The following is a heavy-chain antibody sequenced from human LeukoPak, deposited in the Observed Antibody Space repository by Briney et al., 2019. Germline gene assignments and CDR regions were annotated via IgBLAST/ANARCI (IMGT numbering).Heavy chain of an antibody. D-gene: IGHD3-10*01. CDR3: VRYITMVRGVKYYFDY. Sequence: GGSLRLSCAASGFTVNSNYMNRVRQAPGKGLEWVSVLYSDGRTYYADSVKGRFTISRDTSKNTLYLQMNSLRAEDTAVYYCVRYITMVRGVKYYFDYWDQGTLVTVSS. V-gene: IGHV3-53*01. CDR1: GFTVNSNY. CDR2: LYSDGRT. J-gene: IGHJ4*02.